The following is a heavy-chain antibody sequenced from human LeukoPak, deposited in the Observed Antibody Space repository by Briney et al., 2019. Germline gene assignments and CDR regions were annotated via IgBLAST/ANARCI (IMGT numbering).Heavy chain of an antibody. D-gene: IGHD5-18*01. V-gene: IGHV4-4*07. CDR3: AKSSHSFGNDALDI. J-gene: IGHJ3*02. CDR2: IYTSGST. CDR1: GGSISSYY. Sequence: SKTLSLTCTVSGGSISSYYWSWIRQPAGKGLEWIGRIYTSGSTNYNPSLKSRVTISVDTSKNQFSLKLSSVTAADTAVYYCAKSSHSFGNDALDIWGQGTMVTVSS.